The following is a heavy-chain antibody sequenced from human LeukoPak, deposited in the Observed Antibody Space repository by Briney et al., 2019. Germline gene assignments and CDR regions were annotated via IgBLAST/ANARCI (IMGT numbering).Heavy chain of an antibody. Sequence: PGGSLRLSCAASGFTFSSYSMNWVRQAPGKGLEWVSSISSSSSYIYYADSVKGRFTISRDNAKNTLYLQINSLRAEDTAVYYCAREGAYYFDSSGYSGDAFDIWGQGTMVTVSS. V-gene: IGHV3-21*01. CDR2: ISSSSSYI. J-gene: IGHJ3*02. CDR1: GFTFSSYS. D-gene: IGHD3-22*01. CDR3: AREGAYYFDSSGYSGDAFDI.